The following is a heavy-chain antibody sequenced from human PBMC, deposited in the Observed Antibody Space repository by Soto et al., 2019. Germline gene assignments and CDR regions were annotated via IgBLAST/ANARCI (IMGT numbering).Heavy chain of an antibody. V-gene: IGHV3-30-3*01. J-gene: IGHJ4*02. CDR1: GFTFSSYA. CDR3: ARGQHGRDH. D-gene: IGHD2-8*01. CDR2: VSNDGRNK. Sequence: QVQLLESGGGVVQPGRSLRLSCAVSGFTFSSYAMHWVRQPPGKGLEWVAVVSNDGRNKFYADSVRGRFTISRDNSKNTLYLEMDSLRVKDTAVFYCARGQHGRDHWGQGRLVLVSP.